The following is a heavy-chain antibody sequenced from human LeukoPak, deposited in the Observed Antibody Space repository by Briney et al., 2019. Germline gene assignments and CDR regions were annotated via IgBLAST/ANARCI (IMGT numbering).Heavy chain of an antibody. J-gene: IGHJ3*02. V-gene: IGHV4-34*01. CDR2: INHSGST. D-gene: IGHD3-3*02. CDR3: AREALSGFGDAFDI. Sequence: SETLSLTCAVYGGSFSGYYWSWIRQPPGKGLEWIGEINHSGSTNYNPSLKSRLTISVDTSKNQFSLKLSSVTAADTAVYYCAREALSGFGDAFDIWGQGTMVTVSS. CDR1: GGSFSGYY.